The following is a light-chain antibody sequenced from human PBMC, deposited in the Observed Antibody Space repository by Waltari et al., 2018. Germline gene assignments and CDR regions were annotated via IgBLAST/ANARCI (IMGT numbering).Light chain of an antibody. CDR2: RND. CDR1: SSNIGDNV. CDR3: AAWDDRMNGHWV. V-gene: IGLV1-44*01. J-gene: IGLJ3*02. Sequence: VLTQPPSASETPGQRVTISCSGSSSNIGDNVVNWYQQLPGKAPKLLIYRNDQRPSGVPDRFSASKSGTSASLAMSGLQSEDEADYYCAAWDDRMNGHWVFGGGTKVTVL.